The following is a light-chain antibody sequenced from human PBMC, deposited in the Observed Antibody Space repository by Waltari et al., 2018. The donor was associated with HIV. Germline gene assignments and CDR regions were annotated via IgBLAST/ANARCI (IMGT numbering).Light chain of an antibody. CDR3: QQSGSSST. V-gene: IGKV3-20*01. CDR1: QSVGSIY. CDR2: GAS. J-gene: IGKJ5*01. Sequence: EIVLTQSPGTLSLSPGERAILSCRASQSVGSIYLNWYQHKPGQAPRVLIYGASSRATGIPDRFSGSGSGTDFSLTISRLEPEDFAVYYCQQSGSSSTFGQGTRLEIK.